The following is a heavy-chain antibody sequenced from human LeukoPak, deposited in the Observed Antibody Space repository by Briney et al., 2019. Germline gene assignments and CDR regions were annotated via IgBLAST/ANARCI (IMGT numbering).Heavy chain of an antibody. CDR3: ARGSDYYYYYYMDV. CDR1: GGSISSSSYY. CDR2: IYHSGST. J-gene: IGHJ6*03. V-gene: IGHV4-39*07. Sequence: SETLSLTCTVSGGSISSSSYYWGWIRQPPGKGLEWIGSIYHSGSTYYNPSLKSRVTISVDTSKNQFSLKLSSVTAADTAVYYCARGSDYYYYYYMDVWGKGTTVTVSS. D-gene: IGHD1-26*01.